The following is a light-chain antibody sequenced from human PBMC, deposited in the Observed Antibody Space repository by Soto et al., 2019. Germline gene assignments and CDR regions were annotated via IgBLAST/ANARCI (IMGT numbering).Light chain of an antibody. V-gene: IGKV1-39*01. CDR1: QTISVY. Sequence: IQMTQSPSSLSASVGDRVTITCRASQTISVYLNWYQQKPGRAPDVLIYSASTRRSGVPSRFSGSGSGTDFTLTITSLQPEDFATYYCQQTYSVPLTFGGGTKVDIK. J-gene: IGKJ4*01. CDR3: QQTYSVPLT. CDR2: SAS.